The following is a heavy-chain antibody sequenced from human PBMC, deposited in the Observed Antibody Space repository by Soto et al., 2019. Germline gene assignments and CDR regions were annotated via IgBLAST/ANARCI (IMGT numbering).Heavy chain of an antibody. V-gene: IGHV4-39*01. CDR1: GGSISSSSYY. J-gene: IGHJ6*02. D-gene: IGHD6-19*01. Sequence: PSETLSLTCTVSGGSISSSSYYWGWIRQPPGKGLEWIGSIYYSGSTYYNPSLKSRVTISVDTSKNQFSLKLSSVTAADTAVYYRARLGGQWLYNYYYGMDVWGQGTTVTVSS. CDR3: ARLGGQWLYNYYYGMDV. CDR2: IYYSGST.